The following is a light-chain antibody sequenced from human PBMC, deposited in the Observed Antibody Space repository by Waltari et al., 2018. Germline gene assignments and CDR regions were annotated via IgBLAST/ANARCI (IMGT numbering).Light chain of an antibody. CDR3: QQYGSSPPT. J-gene: IGKJ2*01. CDR1: QSLSSSY. Sequence: EIVLMQSPGTLSLSPGERATLSCRASQSLSSSYLAWYQQKPGQAPRLLIYGASSRATGIPDRFSGSGSGTDFTLTITSLEPEDFAGYSCQQYGSSPPTFGQGTKLEIK. V-gene: IGKV3-20*01. CDR2: GAS.